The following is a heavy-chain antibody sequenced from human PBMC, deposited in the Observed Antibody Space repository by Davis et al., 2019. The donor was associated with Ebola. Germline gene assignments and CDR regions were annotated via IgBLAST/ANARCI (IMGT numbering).Heavy chain of an antibody. D-gene: IGHD3-22*01. J-gene: IGHJ5*02. Sequence: MPSETLSLTCTVSGGSVRGYYWSWIRQPPGKGLEWIGYVYDSGSTSYSPSLKSRVTISVDTSKNQFSLKLSSVTAADTAVYYCARGTHYYDSSGYYSWFDPWGQGTLVTVSS. CDR2: VYDSGST. CDR3: ARGTHYYDSSGYYSWFDP. V-gene: IGHV4-59*02. CDR1: GGSVRGYY.